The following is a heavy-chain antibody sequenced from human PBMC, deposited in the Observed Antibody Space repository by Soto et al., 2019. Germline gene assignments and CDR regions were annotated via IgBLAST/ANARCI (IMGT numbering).Heavy chain of an antibody. D-gene: IGHD3-9*01. CDR1: GFTFSSYA. J-gene: IGHJ4*02. Sequence: EVQLLESGGGLVQPGGSLRLSCAASGFTFSSYAMSWVRQAPGKGLEWVSAISGSGGSRYYADSLKGRFTISRDNSKNTLYLQMNSLRAEDTAVYFCAKDILTGYYYFDYWGQGTLVTVSS. CDR3: AKDILTGYYYFDY. CDR2: ISGSGGSR. V-gene: IGHV3-23*01.